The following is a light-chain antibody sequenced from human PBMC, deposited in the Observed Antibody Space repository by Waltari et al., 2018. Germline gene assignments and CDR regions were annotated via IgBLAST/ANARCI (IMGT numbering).Light chain of an antibody. Sequence: EIVLTQSPATLSLSPGERATLSCRASQSVSRYLAWYQQKPVQAPRILIYDASNRATGSPARFSGSGSVTDFSLTISSLEPEDCAVYYCQQRSNWPLFTFGPGTKVDIK. CDR3: QQRSNWPLFT. CDR2: DAS. V-gene: IGKV3-11*01. CDR1: QSVSRY. J-gene: IGKJ3*01.